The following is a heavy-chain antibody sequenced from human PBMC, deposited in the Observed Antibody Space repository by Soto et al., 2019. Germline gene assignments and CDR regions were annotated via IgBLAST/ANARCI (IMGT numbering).Heavy chain of an antibody. D-gene: IGHD4-17*01. CDR1: GFIFSDYY. J-gene: IGHJ4*02. CDR3: ARDFDADSRTDFDY. V-gene: IGHV3-11*01. CDR2: ISGNGRII. Sequence: QAQLVESGGGLVKPGGSLSLSCATSGFIFSDYYMHWIRQAPGKGLEWISYISGNGRIIQYADSAKGRFTISRDNAQNSLYLQMNSLRAEDTALYFCARDFDADSRTDFDYWGQGTLVTVSS.